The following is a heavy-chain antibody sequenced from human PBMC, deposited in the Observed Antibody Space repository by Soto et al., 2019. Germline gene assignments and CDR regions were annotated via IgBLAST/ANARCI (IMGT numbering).Heavy chain of an antibody. Sequence: PSETLSLTCTVSGGSISSSSYYWGWIRQPPGKGLEWIGSIYYSGSTYYNPSLKSRVTVSVDTSKNQFSLKLSSVTAADTAVYYCARPNYYGSGSYYLGHYYYGMDVWGQGTTVTVSS. J-gene: IGHJ6*02. D-gene: IGHD3-10*01. CDR1: GGSISSSSYY. V-gene: IGHV4-39*01. CDR2: IYYSGST. CDR3: ARPNYYGSGSYYLGHYYYGMDV.